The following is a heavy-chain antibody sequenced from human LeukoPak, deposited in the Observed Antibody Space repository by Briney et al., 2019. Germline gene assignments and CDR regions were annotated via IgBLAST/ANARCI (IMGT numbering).Heavy chain of an antibody. CDR3: ASSYDILTGYPY. CDR1: GGTFSSYA. Sequence: EASVKVSCKASGGTFSSYAISWVRQAPGQGLEWMGGIIPIFGTANYAQTFQGRVTITADESTSTAYMELSSLRSEATAVYYCASSYDILTGYPYWGQGTLVTVSS. D-gene: IGHD3-9*01. V-gene: IGHV1-69*13. CDR2: IIPIFGTA. J-gene: IGHJ4*02.